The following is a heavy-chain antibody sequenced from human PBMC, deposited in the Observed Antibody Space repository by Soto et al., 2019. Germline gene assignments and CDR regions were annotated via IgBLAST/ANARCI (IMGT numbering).Heavy chain of an antibody. CDR1: GGSISSYY. CDR3: AGSDYDFWSGYWQPRIDY. J-gene: IGHJ4*02. CDR2: IYYSGST. Sequence: PSETLSLTCTVSGGSISSYYWSWIRQPPGKGLEWIGYIYYSGSTNYNPSLKSRVTISVDTSKNQFSLKLSSVTAADTAVFYCAGSDYDFWSGYWQPRIDYWGQGTLVTVSS. D-gene: IGHD3-3*01. V-gene: IGHV4-59*08.